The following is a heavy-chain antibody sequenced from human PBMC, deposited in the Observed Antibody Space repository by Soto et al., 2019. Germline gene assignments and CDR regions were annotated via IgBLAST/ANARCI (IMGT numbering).Heavy chain of an antibody. CDR2: MNPNSGNT. CDR3: ARGQRLRGYSYGAYYFDY. Sequence: GASVKVSCKASGYTFTSYDINWVRQATGQGLEWMGWMNPNSGNTGYAQKFQGRVTMTRNTSISTAYMELSSLRSEDTAVYYCARGQRLRGYSYGAYYFDYWGQGTLVTVSS. J-gene: IGHJ4*02. V-gene: IGHV1-8*01. CDR1: GYTFTSYD. D-gene: IGHD5-18*01.